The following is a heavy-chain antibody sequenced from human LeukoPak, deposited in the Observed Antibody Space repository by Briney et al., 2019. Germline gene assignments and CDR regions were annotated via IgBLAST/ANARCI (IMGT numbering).Heavy chain of an antibody. CDR3: ARVATTKWFGAGSLSGAVRSQVIPDY. CDR2: INHSGST. J-gene: IGHJ4*02. D-gene: IGHD3-10*01. V-gene: IGHV4-34*01. CDR1: GGSFSGYY. Sequence: KTSETLSLTCAVYGGSFSGYYWSWIRQPPGKGLEWIGEINHSGSTNYNPSLKSRVTISVDTSKNQFSLKLSSVTAADTAVYYCARVATTKWFGAGSLSGAVRSQVIPDYWGQGTLVTVSS.